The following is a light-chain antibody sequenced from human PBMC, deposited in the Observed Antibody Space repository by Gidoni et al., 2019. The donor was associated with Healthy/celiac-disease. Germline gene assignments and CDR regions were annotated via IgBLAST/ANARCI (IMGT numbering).Light chain of an antibody. Sequence: EIVLTQSPATLSLSPGERATLSCRASQIVSNYLAWYQQKPGQAPRLLIYVASNRATGIPARFSGSGSGTDFTLTISSLEPEDFAVYYCQQRSNWALTFGGGTKVEIK. CDR3: QQRSNWALT. J-gene: IGKJ4*01. CDR2: VAS. V-gene: IGKV3-11*01. CDR1: QIVSNY.